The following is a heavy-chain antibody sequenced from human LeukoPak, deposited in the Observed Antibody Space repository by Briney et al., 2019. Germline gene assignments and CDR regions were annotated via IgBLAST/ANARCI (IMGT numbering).Heavy chain of an antibody. J-gene: IGHJ6*02. V-gene: IGHV3-30*04. CDR2: ISYDGSNK. CDR3: ARCSGYDPTYYYGMDV. D-gene: IGHD5-12*01. Sequence: GGSLRLSCAASGFTFSSYAMHWVRQAPGKGLEWVAVISYDGSNKYYADSVKGRFTISRDNSKNTLYLQMNSLRAEDTAVYYCARCSGYDPTYYYGMDVWGQGTTVTVSS. CDR1: GFTFSSYA.